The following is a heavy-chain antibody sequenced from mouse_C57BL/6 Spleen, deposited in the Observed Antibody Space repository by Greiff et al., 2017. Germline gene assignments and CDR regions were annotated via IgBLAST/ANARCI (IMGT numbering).Heavy chain of an antibody. CDR2: IDPSDSYP. D-gene: IGHD3-2*02. Sequence: QVQLLQSGAELVKPGASVKLSCKASGYTFTSYWMQWVKQRPGKGLEWIGEIDPSDSYPYYTQKFKGQATVTVDTSSSISYMQLSSLTSEDSAVYYCARGGSSGPFAYWGQGTLGTVSA. CDR1: GYTFTSYW. CDR3: ARGGSSGPFAY. J-gene: IGHJ3*01. V-gene: IGHV1-50*01.